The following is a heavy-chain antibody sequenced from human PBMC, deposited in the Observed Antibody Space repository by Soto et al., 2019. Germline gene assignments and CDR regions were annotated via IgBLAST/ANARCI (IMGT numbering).Heavy chain of an antibody. J-gene: IGHJ3*02. CDR3: AREGRGSYYEMPDAFDI. D-gene: IGHD1-26*01. CDR2: IIPIFGTA. Sequence: QVQLVQSGAEVKKPGSSVKVSCKASGGTFSSYAISWVRQAPGQGLEWMGGIIPIFGTANYAQKFQGRVTITADKSTSTAYMELSSLRSEDTAVYYGAREGRGSYYEMPDAFDIWGQGTMVTVSS. CDR1: GGTFSSYA. V-gene: IGHV1-69*06.